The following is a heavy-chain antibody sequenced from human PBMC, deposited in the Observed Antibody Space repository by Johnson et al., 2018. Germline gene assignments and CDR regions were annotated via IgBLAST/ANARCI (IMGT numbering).Heavy chain of an antibody. J-gene: IGHJ6*03. D-gene: IGHD3-3*01. Sequence: QVQLQESGPGLVKPSETLSLTCTVSGGSISSYYWSWIRQPPGKGLEWCGYIYYSGSTNYNPALKRRVPISVDTSKNQLSLKLSSGTAADTAGYYCAGGDPYYDFWSGGTYYYYMDVWGKWTTVTVSS. CDR2: IYYSGST. CDR3: AGGDPYYDFWSGGTYYYYMDV. CDR1: GGSISSYY. V-gene: IGHV4-59*01.